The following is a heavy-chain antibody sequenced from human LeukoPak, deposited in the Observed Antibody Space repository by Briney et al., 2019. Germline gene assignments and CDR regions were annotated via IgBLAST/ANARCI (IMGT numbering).Heavy chain of an antibody. CDR3: AKDLTSGDGKWEFDS. V-gene: IGHV3-23*01. CDR2: IYAGGGSK. D-gene: IGHD3-9*01. Sequence: QAGGSLRLSCAASGFTFSNFAMAWVRQSPGKGLEWVSGIYAGGGSKYYADSVRGRFTISRDNARDMVFLQMNSLRGDDTAVYFCAKDLTSGDGKWEFDSWGQGTLGTVA. CDR1: GFTFSNFA. J-gene: IGHJ5*01.